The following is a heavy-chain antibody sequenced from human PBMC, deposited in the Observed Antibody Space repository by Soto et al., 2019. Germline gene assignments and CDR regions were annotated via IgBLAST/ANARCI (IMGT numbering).Heavy chain of an antibody. Sequence: EVQLVESGGGLVQPGGSLRLSCAASGFTFSSYTMNWVRQAPGKGLEWVSYISSSSSTIYYADSVKGRFTISRDNAKNSLYLQMNSLRAEDTAVYYCVIDGVVFDNWGQLTVVTVSS. V-gene: IGHV3-48*01. CDR3: VIDGVVFDN. D-gene: IGHD4-17*01. CDR1: GFTFSSYT. CDR2: ISSSSSTI. J-gene: IGHJ4*02.